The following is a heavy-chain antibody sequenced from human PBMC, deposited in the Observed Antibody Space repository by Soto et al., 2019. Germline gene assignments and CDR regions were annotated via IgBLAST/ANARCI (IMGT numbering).Heavy chain of an antibody. CDR2: IWYDGSNK. CDR3: AREKGSSWYENWFDP. CDR1: GFTFSSYG. V-gene: IGHV3-33*01. Sequence: QVQLVESGGGVVQPGRSLRLSCAASGFTFSSYGMHWVRQAPGKGLEWVAVIWYDGSNKYYADSVKGRFTISRDNSKNTLYLQMNSLRAEDTAVYYCAREKGSSWYENWFDPWGQGTLVTVSS. J-gene: IGHJ5*02. D-gene: IGHD6-13*01.